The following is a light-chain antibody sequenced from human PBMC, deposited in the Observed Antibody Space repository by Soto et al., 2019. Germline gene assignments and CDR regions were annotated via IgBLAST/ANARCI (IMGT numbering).Light chain of an antibody. CDR3: QPGSNWPPIP. CDR2: DAS. V-gene: IGKV3-11*01. J-gene: IGKJ5*01. CDR1: QRVSNH. Sequence: EVVLSQSLVTLSVSPGDTATLSCRASQRVSNHFAWYQQKPGQAPRLLIYDASNRATGIPARFSGSGSGTDFTLTISSLEPEDFAVYYCQPGSNWPPIPFGQGTRLEIK.